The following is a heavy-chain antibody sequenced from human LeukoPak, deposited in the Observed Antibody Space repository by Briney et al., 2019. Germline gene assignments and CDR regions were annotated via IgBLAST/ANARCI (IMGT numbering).Heavy chain of an antibody. D-gene: IGHD2-15*01. CDR3: ARHGVVAATQPFDY. CDR2: IYYSGYT. CDR1: GGXISGSSYY. V-gene: IGHV4-39*01. Sequence: PSETLSLTCTVSGGXISGSSYYWGWIRQPPGKGLEWIGTIYYSGYTYYNPSLKSRVTISVDTSKNQFSLKLSSVTAADTAVYYCARHGVVAATQPFDYWGQGTLVTVSS. J-gene: IGHJ4*02.